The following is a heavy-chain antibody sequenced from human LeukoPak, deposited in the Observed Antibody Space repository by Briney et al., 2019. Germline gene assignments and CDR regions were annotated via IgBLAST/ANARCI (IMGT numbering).Heavy chain of an antibody. Sequence: GGSLRLSCAASGFTFSSFDMHWVRQPTGQGLEWVSTIGTASDTYYPGSVEGRFTPSRDNAKNSLYLQMNSLTAGDTAVYYCARAPPRGKYYYMDVWGKGTTVTVSS. V-gene: IGHV3-13*01. D-gene: IGHD1-1*01. CDR2: IGTASDT. CDR1: GFTFSSFD. CDR3: ARAPPRGKYYYMDV. J-gene: IGHJ6*03.